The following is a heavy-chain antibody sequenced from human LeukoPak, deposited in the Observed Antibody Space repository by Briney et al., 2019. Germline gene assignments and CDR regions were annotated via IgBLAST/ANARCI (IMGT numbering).Heavy chain of an antibody. CDR3: ARAPYSSSWYPSWGY. D-gene: IGHD6-13*01. CDR2: ISYGGSNK. J-gene: IGHJ4*02. V-gene: IGHV3-30-3*01. Sequence: GGSLRLSCAASGFTFSSYAMHWVRQAPGKGLEWVAVISYGGSNKYYADSVKGRFTISRDNSKNTLYLQMNSLRAEDTAVYYCARAPYSSSWYPSWGYWGQGTLVTVSS. CDR1: GFTFSSYA.